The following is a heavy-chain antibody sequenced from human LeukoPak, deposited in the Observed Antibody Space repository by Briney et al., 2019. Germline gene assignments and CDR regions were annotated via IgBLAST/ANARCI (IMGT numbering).Heavy chain of an antibody. D-gene: IGHD6-13*01. CDR2: ISSSSSTI. Sequence: PGGSLRLSCTGSGFTFGIYEMNWVRQGPGKGLEWVSYISSSSSTINYADSVKGRFTISRDNAKNSLYLQMNSLRAEDTAVYYCARDRGAAGTFDYWGQGTLVTVSS. CDR1: GFTFGIYE. CDR3: ARDRGAAGTFDY. V-gene: IGHV3-48*03. J-gene: IGHJ4*02.